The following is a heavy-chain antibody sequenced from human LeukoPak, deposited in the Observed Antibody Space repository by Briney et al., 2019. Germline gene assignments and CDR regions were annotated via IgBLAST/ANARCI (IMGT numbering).Heavy chain of an antibody. J-gene: IGHJ5*02. CDR3: ARAHDFWSGYYKKGRWFDP. D-gene: IGHD3-3*01. Sequence: SETLSLTCTVSGGSISSSSYYWGWIRQPPGKGLEWIGEINHSGSTNYNPSLKSRVTISVDTSKNQFSLKLSSVTAADTAVYYCARAHDFWSGYYKKGRWFDPWGQGTLVTVSS. V-gene: IGHV4-39*07. CDR1: GGSISSSSYY. CDR2: INHSGST.